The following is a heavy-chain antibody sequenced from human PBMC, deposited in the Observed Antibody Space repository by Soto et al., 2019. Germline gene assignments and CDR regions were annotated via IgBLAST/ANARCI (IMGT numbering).Heavy chain of an antibody. J-gene: IGHJ6*02. D-gene: IGHD2-2*01. CDR1: GGSISSSSYY. CDR3: ARDFLIEYQLLGSYYYYCMDG. V-gene: IGHV4-39*02. Sequence: QLQLQESGPGLVKPSETLSLTCTVSGGSISSSSYYWGWIRQPPGKGLEWIGSIYYSGSTYYNPSLKSRVTLSVVTAMDQFSLKLSSVTAADTAVYCCARDFLIEYQLLGSYYYYCMDGWGQGTTVTVSS. CDR2: IYYSGST.